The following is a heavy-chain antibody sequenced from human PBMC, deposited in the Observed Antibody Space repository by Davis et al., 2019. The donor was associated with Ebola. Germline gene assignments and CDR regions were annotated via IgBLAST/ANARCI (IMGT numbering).Heavy chain of an antibody. D-gene: IGHD6-13*01. CDR2: IYYSGST. CDR1: GGSISSSSYY. V-gene: IGHV4-39*07. J-gene: IGHJ6*02. CDR3: ASSSRSRYSYDMDV. Sequence: GSLRLSCTVSGGSISSSSYYWGWIRQPPGKGLEWIGSIYYSGSTYYNPSLKSRVTISVDTSKNQFSLKLSSVTATDTAVYYCASSSRSRYSYDMDVWGQGTTVTVSS.